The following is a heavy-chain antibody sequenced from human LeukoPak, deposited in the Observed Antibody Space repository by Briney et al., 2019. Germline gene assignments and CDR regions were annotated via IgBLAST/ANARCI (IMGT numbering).Heavy chain of an antibody. D-gene: IGHD6-13*01. Sequence: GGSLRLSCAASGFTFSSYSMNWVRQAPGKGLEWVSSISSSSSYIYYADSVKGRFTISRDNAKNSLYLQMNSLRAEDTAVYYCARDPAAFGSSSWDDAFDIWGQGTMVTVSS. CDR2: ISSSSSYI. V-gene: IGHV3-21*01. CDR3: ARDPAAFGSSSWDDAFDI. CDR1: GFTFSSYS. J-gene: IGHJ3*02.